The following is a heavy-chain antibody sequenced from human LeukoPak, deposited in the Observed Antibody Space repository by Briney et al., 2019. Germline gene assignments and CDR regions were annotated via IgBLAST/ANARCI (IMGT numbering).Heavy chain of an antibody. CDR2: IYYNGVT. J-gene: IGHJ3*02. Sequence: TSETLSLTCTVSGASITSSNYYWLWLRQPPGKGLEWIGSIYYNGVTYYNLSLKSRVTISVDTSKNQFSLKLSSVTAADTAVYYCARTYYDSNDAFDIWGQGTMVTVSS. V-gene: IGHV4-39*07. CDR1: GASITSSNYY. CDR3: ARTYYDSNDAFDI. D-gene: IGHD3-22*01.